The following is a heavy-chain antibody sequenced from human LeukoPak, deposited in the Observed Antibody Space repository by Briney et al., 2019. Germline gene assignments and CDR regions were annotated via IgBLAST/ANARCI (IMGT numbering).Heavy chain of an antibody. CDR1: GFTVSSNY. Sequence: GGSLRLSCAASGFTVSSNYMSWVRQAPGKGLEWVSVIYSGGSTYYADSVKGRFTISRDNSKNTLYLQMNSLRAEDTAVYYCAGFRVVTARKGVDYWGQGTLVTVSS. V-gene: IGHV3-66*01. J-gene: IGHJ4*02. D-gene: IGHD2-21*02. CDR2: IYSGGST. CDR3: AGFRVVTARKGVDY.